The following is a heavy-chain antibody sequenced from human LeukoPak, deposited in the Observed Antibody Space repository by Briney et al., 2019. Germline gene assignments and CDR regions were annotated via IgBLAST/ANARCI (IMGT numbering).Heavy chain of an antibody. CDR2: ISSSGSTI. J-gene: IGHJ4*02. D-gene: IGHD6-6*01. CDR1: GFTFSSYA. CDR3: ARRSYSSCDY. V-gene: IGHV3-48*04. Sequence: GGSLRLSCAASGFTFSSYAMTWVRQAPGKGLEWVSYISSSGSTIYHADSVKGRFTISRDNAKNSLYLQMSSLRAEDTAVYYCARRSYSSCDYWGQGTLVTVSS.